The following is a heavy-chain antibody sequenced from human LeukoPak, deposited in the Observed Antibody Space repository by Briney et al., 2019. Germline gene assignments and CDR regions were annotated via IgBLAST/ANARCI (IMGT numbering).Heavy chain of an antibody. V-gene: IGHV3-21*01. CDR2: ISSSSSHI. CDR3: ARSRCSSTSCYRTRYFDY. J-gene: IGHJ4*02. D-gene: IGHD2-2*01. Sequence: GGSLRLSCAASGFTFSSYSMNWVRQAPGKGLEWVSSISSSSSHIYYADSVKGRFTISRDNAKSSLYLQMNSLRAEDTAVYYCARSRCSSTSCYRTRYFDYWGQGTLVTVSS. CDR1: GFTFSSYS.